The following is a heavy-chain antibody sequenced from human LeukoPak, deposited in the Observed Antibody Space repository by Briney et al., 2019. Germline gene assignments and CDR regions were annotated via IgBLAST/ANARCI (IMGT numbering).Heavy chain of an antibody. J-gene: IGHJ5*02. CDR2: IIPMFGTT. Sequence: ASVKVSCKASGGTFSSYGISWVRQAPGQGLEWMGGIIPMFGTTNYAQKFQGRVTITADESTSTAYMELSSLRSEDTAVYYCARVSGGNLDLWGQGTLVTVSS. CDR1: GGTFSSYG. CDR3: ARVSGGNLDL. V-gene: IGHV1-69*13. D-gene: IGHD4-23*01.